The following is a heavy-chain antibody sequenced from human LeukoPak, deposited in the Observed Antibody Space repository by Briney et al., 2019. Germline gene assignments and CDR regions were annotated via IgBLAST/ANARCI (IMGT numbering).Heavy chain of an antibody. CDR3: ARDRGDDYGDYGPFDY. J-gene: IGHJ4*02. Sequence: SGTLSLTCAVSGGSISSSNWWSWVRQPPGKGLEWIGEIYHSGSTNYNPSLKSRVTISVDKSKNQFSLKLSSVTAADTAVYYCARDRGDDYGDYGPFDYWGQGTLVTVSS. V-gene: IGHV4-4*02. D-gene: IGHD4-17*01. CDR2: IYHSGST. CDR1: GGSISSSNW.